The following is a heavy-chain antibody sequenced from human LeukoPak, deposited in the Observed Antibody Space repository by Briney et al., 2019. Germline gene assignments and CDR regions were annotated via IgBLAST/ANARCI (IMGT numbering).Heavy chain of an antibody. Sequence: GGSLRLSCAASGIIVSSNYMSWVRQVPGKGLEWVSVVYSGGQTHYTDSVEGRFTISRDNSKHTLYLHMNNLRAEDTAVYYCARCDPRYSYGYIDSWGQGTLVTVSS. CDR1: GIIVSSNY. CDR2: VYSGGQT. CDR3: ARCDPRYSYGYIDS. D-gene: IGHD5-18*01. J-gene: IGHJ5*01. V-gene: IGHV3-66*01.